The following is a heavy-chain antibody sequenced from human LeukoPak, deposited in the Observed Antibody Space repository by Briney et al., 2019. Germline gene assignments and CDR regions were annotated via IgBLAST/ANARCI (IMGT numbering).Heavy chain of an antibody. D-gene: IGHD1-26*01. CDR3: ATLRGMYYFDY. V-gene: IGHV1-2*02. Sequence: ASVKVSCKASGYTFTGYYMHWVRQAPGQGLEGMGWINPNSGGTNYAQKFQGRVAMTRDTSISTAYMELSRLRSADTAVNYCATLRGMYYFDYWGQGTLVTVSS. J-gene: IGHJ4*02. CDR2: INPNSGGT. CDR1: GYTFTGYY.